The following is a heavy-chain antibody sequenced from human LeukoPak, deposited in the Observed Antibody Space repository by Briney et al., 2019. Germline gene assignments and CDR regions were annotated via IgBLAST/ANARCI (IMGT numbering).Heavy chain of an antibody. CDR1: GFTFSSYA. J-gene: IGHJ4*02. V-gene: IGHV3-30-3*01. D-gene: IGHD6-6*01. Sequence: GGSLRLSCAASGFTFSSYAMHWVRQAPGKGLEWVAVISYDGSNKYYADSVKGRFTISRDNSKNTLYLQMNSLRAEDTAVYYCARDPKRGRRDPQIRLRQLGEPFDYWGQGTLVTVSS. CDR2: ISYDGSNK. CDR3: ARDPKRGRRDPQIRLRQLGEPFDY.